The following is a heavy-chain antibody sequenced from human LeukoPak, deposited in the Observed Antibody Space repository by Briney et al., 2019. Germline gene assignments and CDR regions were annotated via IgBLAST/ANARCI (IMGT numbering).Heavy chain of an antibody. CDR1: GGSISSGDYY. Sequence: SETLSLTCTVSGGSISSGDYYWSWTRQPPGKGLEWIGYIYYSGSTYYNPSLKSRVTISVDTSKNQFSLKLSSVTAADTAVYYCARVLWFGELPPKYYFDYWGQGTLVTVFS. J-gene: IGHJ4*02. CDR2: IYYSGST. V-gene: IGHV4-30-4*01. D-gene: IGHD3-10*01. CDR3: ARVLWFGELPPKYYFDY.